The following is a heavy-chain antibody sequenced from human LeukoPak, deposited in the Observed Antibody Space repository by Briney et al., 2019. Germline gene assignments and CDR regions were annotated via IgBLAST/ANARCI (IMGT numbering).Heavy chain of an antibody. CDR3: ARDKWVIFGVDPWGAFDI. V-gene: IGHV4-61*02. Sequence: PSETLSLTCTVSAVSISTTTYYWSWIRQPAGKGLEWIGRIYTSGSTNYNPSLESRVTISVDTSKNQFSLKLSSVTAADTAVYYCARDKWVIFGVDPWGAFDIWGQGTMVTVSS. J-gene: IGHJ3*02. CDR1: AVSISTTTYY. D-gene: IGHD3-3*01. CDR2: IYTSGST.